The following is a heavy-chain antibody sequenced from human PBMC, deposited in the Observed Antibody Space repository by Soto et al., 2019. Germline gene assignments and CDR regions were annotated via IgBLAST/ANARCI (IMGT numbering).Heavy chain of an antibody. V-gene: IGHV3-30*18. J-gene: IGHJ6*02. Sequence: HPGGSLRLSCAASGFTFSSYGMHWVRQAPGKGLEWVAVISYDGSNKYYADSVKGRFTISRDNSKNTLYLQMNSLRAEDTAVYYCAKDDESAVAGTGGDMDVWGQGTTVTVSS. CDR1: GFTFSSYG. D-gene: IGHD6-19*01. CDR3: AKDDESAVAGTGGDMDV. CDR2: ISYDGSNK.